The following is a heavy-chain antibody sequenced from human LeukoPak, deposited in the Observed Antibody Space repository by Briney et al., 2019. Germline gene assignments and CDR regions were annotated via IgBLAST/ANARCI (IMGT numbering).Heavy chain of an antibody. Sequence: ASVKVSCKVSGYTLTELSMHWVRQAPGKGLEWMGGFDPEDGETIYAQKFQGRVTMTEDTSTDTAYMELSSLRSEDTAVYYCTTDDWNYVFRGYWGQGTLVTVSS. D-gene: IGHD1-7*01. J-gene: IGHJ4*02. CDR3: TTDDWNYVFRGY. CDR2: FDPEDGET. V-gene: IGHV1-24*01. CDR1: GYTLTELS.